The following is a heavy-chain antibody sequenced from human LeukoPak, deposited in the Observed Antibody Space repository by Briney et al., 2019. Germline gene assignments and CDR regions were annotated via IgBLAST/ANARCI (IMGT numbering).Heavy chain of an antibody. Sequence: GASVKVSCKVSGYTLTELSMHWVRQAPGKGLEWMGGFDPEDGETIYAQKSQGRVTMTEDTSTDTAYMELSSLRSEDTAVYYCATYGSGHYTFDYWGQGTLVTVSS. CDR2: FDPEDGET. V-gene: IGHV1-24*01. D-gene: IGHD6-19*01. CDR3: ATYGSGHYTFDY. J-gene: IGHJ4*02. CDR1: GYTLTELS.